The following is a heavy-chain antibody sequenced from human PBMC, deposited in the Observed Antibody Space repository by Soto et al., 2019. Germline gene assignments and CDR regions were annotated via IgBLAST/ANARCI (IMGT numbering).Heavy chain of an antibody. CDR2: ISAYNGNT. J-gene: IGHJ6*03. V-gene: IGHV1-18*01. CDR3: ARDGLPGLAIYYYYYMDV. CDR1: GYTFTSYG. Sequence: ASVKVSCKASGYTFTSYGISWVRQAPGQGLEWMGWISAYNGNTNYAQKLQGRVTMTTDTSTSTAYMELRSLRSDDTAVYYFARDGLPGLAIYYYYYMDVWGKGTTVTVSS.